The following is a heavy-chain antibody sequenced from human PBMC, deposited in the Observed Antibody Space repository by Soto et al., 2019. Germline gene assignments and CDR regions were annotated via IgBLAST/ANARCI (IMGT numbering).Heavy chain of an antibody. CDR2: IYYSGST. V-gene: IGHV4-39*01. Sequence: PSQTLSPTYTASGASITSRTYYWGWIRHPPGKWLEWIGSIYYSGSTYYNPSLKSRVTISVDTSKNQFSLKLSSVTAADTAVYYCARLDFWSGYPSGGMDVWGQGTTVS. D-gene: IGHD3-3*01. J-gene: IGHJ6*02. CDR1: GASITSRTYY. CDR3: ARLDFWSGYPSGGMDV.